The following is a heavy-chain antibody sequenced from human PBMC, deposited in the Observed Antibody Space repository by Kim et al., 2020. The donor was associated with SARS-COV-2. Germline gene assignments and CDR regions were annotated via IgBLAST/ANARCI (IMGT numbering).Heavy chain of an antibody. V-gene: IGHV3-21*01. D-gene: IGHD5-18*01. Sequence: TVKGRFTMSRDNTKNSLYLQMNSLRAEDTAVYYCARDAAGYSYGNYFDYWGQGTLVTVSS. J-gene: IGHJ4*02. CDR3: ARDAAGYSYGNYFDY.